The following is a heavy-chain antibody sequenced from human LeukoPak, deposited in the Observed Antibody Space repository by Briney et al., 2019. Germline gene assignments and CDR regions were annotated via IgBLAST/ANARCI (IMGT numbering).Heavy chain of an antibody. V-gene: IGHV4-39*01. CDR2: IYYSGST. CDR1: GGSISSSSYY. D-gene: IGHD1-26*01. CDR3: ARQLGATTRWLDP. J-gene: IGHJ5*02. Sequence: ASETLSLTCTVSGGSISSSSYYWGWIRQPPGKGLEWIGSIYYSGSTYYNPSLKSRVTISVDTSKNQFSLKLSSVTAADTAVYYCARQLGATTRWLDPWGQGTLVTVSS.